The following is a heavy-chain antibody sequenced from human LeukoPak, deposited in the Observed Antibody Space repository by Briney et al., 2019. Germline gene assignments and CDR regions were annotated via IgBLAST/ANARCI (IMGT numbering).Heavy chain of an antibody. CDR3: PSPVAGGDSFDS. D-gene: IGHD6-19*01. CDR1: GYTFTGYY. CDR2: INPSSGGT. V-gene: IGHV1-2*02. J-gene: IGHJ3*02. Sequence: ASVKVTCKASGYTFTGYYMHWVRQPPAQGLEWMGCINPSSGGTNNEHKFQVRVTMTSDRSITTHSMDLNRLRSDDTAVDFFPSPVAGGDSFDSWRQATMVTVSS.